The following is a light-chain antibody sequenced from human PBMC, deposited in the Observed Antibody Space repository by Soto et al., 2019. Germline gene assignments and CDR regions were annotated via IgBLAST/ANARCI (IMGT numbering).Light chain of an antibody. Sequence: QSALTQPVSVSGSPGQSITISCAGGGSDIGANNLVSWYQQHPGTVPRLLIFEVTKRPTGISSRFSGSKSGNTASLTISGLRAEDEADYHCCSYAGSRTFTFGGGTQLTVL. V-gene: IGLV2-23*02. CDR3: CSYAGSRTFT. J-gene: IGLJ2*01. CDR1: GSDIGANNL. CDR2: EVT.